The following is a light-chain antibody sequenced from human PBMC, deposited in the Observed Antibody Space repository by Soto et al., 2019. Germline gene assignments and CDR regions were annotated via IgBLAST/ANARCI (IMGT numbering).Light chain of an antibody. CDR1: QTITNL. J-gene: IGKJ5*01. CDR3: QQYKTYFLNT. CDR2: KAS. Sequence: DIQLTQSPSTLSASVGDRVTITCRASQTITNLLAWFRQKPGKAPEILIYKASSLQSGVPSRFSGSGSGTEFTLTISSLQPDDFATYYCQQYKTYFLNTFGQGTRLEIK. V-gene: IGKV1-5*03.